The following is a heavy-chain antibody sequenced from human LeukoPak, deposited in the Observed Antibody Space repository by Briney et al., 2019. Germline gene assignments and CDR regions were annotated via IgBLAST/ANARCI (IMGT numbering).Heavy chain of an antibody. Sequence: PSETLSLTCTVSGGSISSYYWSWIRQPPGKGPEWIGYIYYSGSTNYNPSLKSRVTISVDTSKNQFSLKLSSVTAADTAVYYCARTDSSGHPVYFDYWGQGTLVTVSS. J-gene: IGHJ4*02. CDR2: IYYSGST. CDR3: ARTDSSGHPVYFDY. CDR1: GGSISSYY. D-gene: IGHD3-22*01. V-gene: IGHV4-59*01.